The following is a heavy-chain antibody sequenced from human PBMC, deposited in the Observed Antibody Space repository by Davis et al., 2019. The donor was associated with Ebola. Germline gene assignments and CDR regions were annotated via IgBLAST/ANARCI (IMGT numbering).Heavy chain of an antibody. CDR2: INSDGSST. Sequence: HTGGSLRLSCAASGFTFSSYWMHWVRQAPGKGLVWVSRINSDGSSTSYADSVKGRFTISRDNAKNTLYLQMNSLKTEDTAVYYCTTLDIVVVPAAITRAYYYYYGMDVWGQGTTVTVSS. V-gene: IGHV3-74*01. CDR1: GFTFSSYW. CDR3: TTLDIVVVPAAITRAYYYYYGMDV. D-gene: IGHD2-2*03. J-gene: IGHJ6*02.